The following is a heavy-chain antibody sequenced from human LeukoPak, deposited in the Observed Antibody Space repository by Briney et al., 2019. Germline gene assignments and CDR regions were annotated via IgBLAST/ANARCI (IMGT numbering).Heavy chain of an antibody. J-gene: IGHJ6*03. Sequence: GRSLRLSFSAAGFTFRSYGMHWVRQAPGKGLEWVAVISYDGSNKYYADSVKGRFTISSDNSKNTLYLQMNSLRAEDTAEHYCARVAAAGNYYYYYYMDVWRKGPTVPVSS. V-gene: IGHV3-30*03. CDR2: ISYDGSNK. CDR1: GFTFRSYG. CDR3: ARVAAAGNYYYYYYMDV. D-gene: IGHD6-13*01.